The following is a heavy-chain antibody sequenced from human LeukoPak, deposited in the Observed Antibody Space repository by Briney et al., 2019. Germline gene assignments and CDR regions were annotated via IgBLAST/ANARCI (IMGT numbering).Heavy chain of an antibody. CDR2: IKPSDGFT. V-gene: IGHV1-46*01. D-gene: IGHD1-7*01. CDR3: GRETEGTTDY. J-gene: IGHJ4*02. CDR1: GYTFTSNY. Sequence: ASVRVSCKPSGYTFTSNYVHWVRQAPGQGLEWMGVIKPSDGFTSYAQKFQGRLTVTRDMSTSTVYMELNSLRSEDTAVYFCGRETEGTTDYWGQGTLVTVSS.